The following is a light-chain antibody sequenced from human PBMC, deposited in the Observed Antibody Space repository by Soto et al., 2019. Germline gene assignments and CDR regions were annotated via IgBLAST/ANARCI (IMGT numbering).Light chain of an antibody. CDR3: ATLDDSLYAPV. CDR1: RSNIGSNP. V-gene: IGLV1-44*01. Sequence: QSVLTQPPSTSGTPGQGVTISCSGSRSNIGSNPVQWYQQLPGTAPKLLIYNNNQRPSGVPDRFSGSKSGTSASLAISGLQSEDEADYYCATLDDSLYAPVFGGGTKLTVL. CDR2: NNN. J-gene: IGLJ2*01.